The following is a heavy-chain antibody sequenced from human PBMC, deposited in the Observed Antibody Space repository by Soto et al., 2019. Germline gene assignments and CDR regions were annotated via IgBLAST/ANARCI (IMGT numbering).Heavy chain of an antibody. CDR1: GASVTRDGYS. CDR2: LFHSGNT. Sequence: SETLSLTCAVSGASVTRDGYSWAWIRQPPGRGLEWIGYLFHSGNTHYNPSLRGRVSMSVDRSKNQFSLRLTSLTDADTAIYYCARDPSQWFDPWGQGTLVTVS. V-gene: IGHV4-30-2*01. J-gene: IGHJ5*02. CDR3: ARDPSQWFDP.